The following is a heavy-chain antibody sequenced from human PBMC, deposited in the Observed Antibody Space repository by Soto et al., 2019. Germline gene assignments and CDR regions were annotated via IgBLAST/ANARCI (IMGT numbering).Heavy chain of an antibody. J-gene: IGHJ6*03. CDR1: GFTFSDDY. CDR2: ISSSGDTI. Sequence: QMQLVESGGGLVKPGGSLRVSCAASGFTFSDDYMSWIRQAPGKGLEWVSYISSSGDTIYYADSVKGRFTISRDNANNSQYLQMNSLRAEDTAVYYCARARRRGGYYYYYYMDVWGKGTTVTVSS. V-gene: IGHV3-11*01. D-gene: IGHD2-15*01. CDR3: ARARRRGGYYYYYYMDV.